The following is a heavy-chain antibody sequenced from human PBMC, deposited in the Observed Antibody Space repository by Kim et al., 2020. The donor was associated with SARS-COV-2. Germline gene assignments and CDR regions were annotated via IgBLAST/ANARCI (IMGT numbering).Heavy chain of an antibody. Sequence: DQEGSIENRMTINADTSKNPFSLQLNSLSTEDTAVYYCARDTPGQKAYDIWGQGTMVTVSS. CDR3: ARDTPGQKAYDI. V-gene: IGHV6-1*01. J-gene: IGHJ3*02.